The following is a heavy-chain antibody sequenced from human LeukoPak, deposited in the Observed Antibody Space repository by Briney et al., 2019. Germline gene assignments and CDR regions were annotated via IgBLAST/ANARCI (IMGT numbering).Heavy chain of an antibody. CDR3: ARVGIAARAALYYFDY. V-gene: IGHV4-61*08. D-gene: IGHD6-6*01. CDR1: GGSISSGDYY. J-gene: IGHJ4*02. Sequence: SETLSLTCTVSGGSISSGDYYWSWIRQPPGKGLEWIGYIYYSGSTNYNPSLKSRVTISLDTSKNQFSLKLSSVTAADTAVYYCARVGIAARAALYYFDYWGQGTLVTVSS. CDR2: IYYSGST.